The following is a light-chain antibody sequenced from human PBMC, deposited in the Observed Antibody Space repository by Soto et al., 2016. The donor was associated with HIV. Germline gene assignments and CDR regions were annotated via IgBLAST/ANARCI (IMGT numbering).Light chain of an antibody. CDR2: DDS. V-gene: IGLV3-21*03. J-gene: IGLJ2*01. CDR1: NIGSKT. CDR3: QVWDSSSDHPE. Sequence: SHVLTQPPSMSVAPGMTARITCGGNNIGSKTVHWYQRKSGQAPLLIVYDDSARSSGIPERFSGSNSGNTATPTISRVEGGDEADYFCQVWDSSSDHPEFGGGTKLTVL.